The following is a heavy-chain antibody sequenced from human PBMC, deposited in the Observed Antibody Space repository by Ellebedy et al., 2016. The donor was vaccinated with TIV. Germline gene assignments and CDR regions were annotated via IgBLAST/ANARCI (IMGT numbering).Heavy chain of an antibody. CDR2: ISSSSSYI. V-gene: IGHV3-21*01. CDR1: GFTFSSYS. CDR3: ARAFYYGALDY. Sequence: GESLKISXAASGFTFSSYSMNWVRQAPGKGLEWVSSISSSSSYIYYADSVKGRFTISRDNAKNSLYLQMNSLRAEDTAVYYCARAFYYGALDYWGQGTLVTVSS. J-gene: IGHJ4*02. D-gene: IGHD4-17*01.